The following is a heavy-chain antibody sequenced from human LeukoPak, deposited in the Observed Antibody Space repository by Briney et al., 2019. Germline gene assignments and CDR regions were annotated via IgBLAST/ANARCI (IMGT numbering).Heavy chain of an antibody. J-gene: IGHJ6*02. D-gene: IGHD1-1*01. CDR3: AKSIGPAGYNWNGYYYYYGMDV. CDR1: GFTFSSYA. CDR2: ISGSGGST. Sequence: PGGSLRLSCAASGFTFSSYAMSGVRQAPGKGLEWVSAISGSGGSTYYADSVKGRFTISRDNSKNTLYLQMNSLRAEDTAVYYCAKSIGPAGYNWNGYYYYYGMDVWGQGTTVTVSS. V-gene: IGHV3-23*01.